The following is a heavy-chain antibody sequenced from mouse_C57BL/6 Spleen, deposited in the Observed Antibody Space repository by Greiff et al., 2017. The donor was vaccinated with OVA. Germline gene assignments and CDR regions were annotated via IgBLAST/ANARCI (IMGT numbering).Heavy chain of an antibody. Sequence: EVHLVESGGGLVKPGGSLKLSCAASGFTFSDYGMHWVRQAPEKGLEWVAYISSGSSTIYYADTVKGRFTISRDNAKNTLFLQMTSLRSEDTAMYYCARACITTVVATPYYAMDYWGQGTSVTVSS. CDR2: ISSGSSTI. CDR1: GFTFSDYG. V-gene: IGHV5-17*01. J-gene: IGHJ4*01. CDR3: ARACITTVVATPYYAMDY. D-gene: IGHD1-1*01.